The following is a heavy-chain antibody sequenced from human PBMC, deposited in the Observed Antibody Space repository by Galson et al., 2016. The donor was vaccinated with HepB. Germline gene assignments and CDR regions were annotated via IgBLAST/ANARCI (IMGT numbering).Heavy chain of an antibody. CDR3: ARIQEGSGWGRFDA. Sequence: SLRLSCAASGFSFRSYGMHWVRQAPGKGLEWVAVIWYDGSLKYYSDSVKGRFTITRDNSENILNLQMDSLRAEDTAMYFCARIQEGSGWGRFDAWGQGTLVIVSS. CDR2: IWYDGSLK. J-gene: IGHJ5*02. CDR1: GFSFRSYG. V-gene: IGHV3-33*01. D-gene: IGHD2-15*01.